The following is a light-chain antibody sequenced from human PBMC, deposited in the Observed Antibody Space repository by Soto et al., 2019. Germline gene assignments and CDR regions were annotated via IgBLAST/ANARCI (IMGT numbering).Light chain of an antibody. V-gene: IGLV2-14*01. CDR3: TSYTSISTYL. CDR1: SSDVGAYNY. Sequence: QSALTQPASVSGPPGQSITISCTGTSSDVGAYNYVSWYQHHPGKAPRLVIYDVTNRPSGISDRFSGSKSGNTASLTISGLLAEDEADYYCTSYTSISTYLFGTGTKLTVL. J-gene: IGLJ1*01. CDR2: DVT.